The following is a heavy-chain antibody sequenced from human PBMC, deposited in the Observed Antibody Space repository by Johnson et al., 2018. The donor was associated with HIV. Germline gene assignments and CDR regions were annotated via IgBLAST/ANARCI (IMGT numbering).Heavy chain of an antibody. V-gene: IGHV3-7*01. CDR1: GFTFSSYW. J-gene: IGHJ3*02. CDR2: IKQDGSEK. CDR3: ARDQDPYYYGSGTLSI. D-gene: IGHD3-10*01. Sequence: VQLVESGGGLVQPGGSLRLSCAASGFTFSSYWMSWVRQAPGKGLEWVANIKQDGSEKYYVDSVKGRFTISRDNAKNSLYLQMNSLRAEDTAVYYCARDQDPYYYGSGTLSIWGKGTMVTVSS.